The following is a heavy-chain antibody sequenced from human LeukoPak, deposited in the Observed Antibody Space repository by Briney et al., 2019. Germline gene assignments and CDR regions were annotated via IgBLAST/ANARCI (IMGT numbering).Heavy chain of an antibody. CDR2: ISGTSSYI. Sequence: GGSLRLSCAASGFTFSSYSMNWVRQAPGKGLEWVSSISGTSSYIYYADSLRGRFTISRDNAKNSLYLQMNSLRAEDTAVYYCAREGYGDYHFDYWGQGSLVTVSS. V-gene: IGHV3-21*01. J-gene: IGHJ4*02. CDR1: GFTFSSYS. D-gene: IGHD4-17*01. CDR3: AREGYGDYHFDY.